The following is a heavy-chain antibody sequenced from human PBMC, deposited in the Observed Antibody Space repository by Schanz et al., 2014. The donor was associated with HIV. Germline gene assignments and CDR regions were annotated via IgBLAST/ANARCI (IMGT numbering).Heavy chain of an antibody. V-gene: IGHV1-69*06. CDR3: ARRSSDGGYYDN. J-gene: IGHJ4*02. Sequence: QVQLVQSGTEVKKPGSSVKVSCKASGGTFSSYAISWVRQAPGQGLEWMGGIIPIFGTANSAQRFQGRVTITADKSTSTAYMELRSLRSEDTAVYYCARRSSDGGYYDNWGQGTLVTVSS. CDR1: GGTFSSYA. CDR2: IIPIFGTA. D-gene: IGHD2-15*01.